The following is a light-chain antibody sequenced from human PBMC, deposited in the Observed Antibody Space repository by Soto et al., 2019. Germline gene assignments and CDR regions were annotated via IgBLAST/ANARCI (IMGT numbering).Light chain of an antibody. Sequence: EKVMTQSPATLSVSPGERATLSCRASQSINSNLAWFQQKPGQAPSRIMYGASTRATGIPARFSGSGSGTEFTLTISSLQSEDFAVYYCQQYNNWPLTFGGGTKVEIK. CDR1: QSINSN. CDR3: QQYNNWPLT. V-gene: IGKV3-15*01. J-gene: IGKJ4*01. CDR2: GAS.